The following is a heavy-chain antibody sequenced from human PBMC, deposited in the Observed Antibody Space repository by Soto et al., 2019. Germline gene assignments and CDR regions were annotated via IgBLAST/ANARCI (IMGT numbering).Heavy chain of an antibody. CDR3: ASVRIAAAGTGYYYYGMDV. J-gene: IGHJ6*02. CDR1: GGTFSSYA. Sequence: QVQLVQSGAEVKKPGSSVKVSCKASGGTFSSYAISWVRQAPGQGLEWMGGIIPISGTANHAQKFQGGVTITADESTSTAYMELRSLRSEDTAVYYCASVRIAAAGTGYYYYGMDVWGQGTTVTVSS. V-gene: IGHV1-69*12. D-gene: IGHD6-13*01. CDR2: IIPISGTA.